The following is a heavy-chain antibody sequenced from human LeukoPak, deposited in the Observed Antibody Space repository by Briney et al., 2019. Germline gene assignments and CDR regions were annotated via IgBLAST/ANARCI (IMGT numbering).Heavy chain of an antibody. V-gene: IGHV1-2*02. CDR1: GYTFTDYY. Sequence: ASVKVSCKASGYTFTDYYIHWVRQAPGHGLEWMAWMNPNSGGTSYAQKFQGRVTMTRDTSISTAYMELSSLRSDDTAVYYCARDIPYTGYVGPVDLWGQGTLVTVSS. CDR2: MNPNSGGT. J-gene: IGHJ5*02. CDR3: ARDIPYTGYVGPVDL. D-gene: IGHD5-12*01.